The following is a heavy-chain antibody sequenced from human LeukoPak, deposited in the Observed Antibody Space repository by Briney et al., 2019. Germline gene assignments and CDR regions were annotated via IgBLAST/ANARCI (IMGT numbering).Heavy chain of an antibody. Sequence: ASVKVSCKASGYTFTGYYMHWVRQAPGQGLEWMGWINPNSGGTNYAQKFQGRVTMTRDTSISTAYMELSRLRSDDTAVYYCAREGIIVVVPAATDYYYYGMDVWGQGTTVTVSS. V-gene: IGHV1-2*02. D-gene: IGHD2-2*01. CDR1: GYTFTGYY. CDR3: AREGIIVVVPAATDYYYYGMDV. CDR2: INPNSGGT. J-gene: IGHJ6*02.